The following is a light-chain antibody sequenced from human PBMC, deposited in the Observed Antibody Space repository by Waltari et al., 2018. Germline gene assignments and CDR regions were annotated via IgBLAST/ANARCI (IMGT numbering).Light chain of an antibody. V-gene: IGLV3-9*01. CDR2: RDS. J-gene: IGLJ3*02. CDR3: QVWDSSTVV. Sequence: SYELTQPLSVSVALGQTAKIPCGGNNIVSKNVHWYQQKPGQAPLLVIYRDSTRPSGIPVRFSGSNAGNPATLTVSGAQAGDEADYFCQVWDSSTVVFGGGTKLTVL. CDR1: NIVSKN.